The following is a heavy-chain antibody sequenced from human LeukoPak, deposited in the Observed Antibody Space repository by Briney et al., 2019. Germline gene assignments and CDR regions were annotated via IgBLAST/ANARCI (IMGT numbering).Heavy chain of an antibody. Sequence: ASVKVSCKASGYTFTGYYMHWVRHAPGQGLECMRRINPNSGGTNYAQKLQGRVTMTRDTSISTAYVELSRLRSDDPAVYYCARGSDIAWIGYWGQGTLVTVSS. CDR2: INPNSGGT. CDR3: ARGSDIAWIGY. D-gene: IGHD2-15*01. J-gene: IGHJ4*02. V-gene: IGHV1-2*06. CDR1: GYTFTGYY.